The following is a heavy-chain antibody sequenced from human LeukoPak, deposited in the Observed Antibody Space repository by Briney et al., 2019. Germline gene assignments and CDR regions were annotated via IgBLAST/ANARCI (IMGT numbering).Heavy chain of an antibody. V-gene: IGHV1-18*01. CDR1: GYTFTSYG. D-gene: IGHD3-9*01. CDR3: ARALYDILTGYYISGPFDY. J-gene: IGHJ4*02. CDR2: ISAYNGNT. Sequence: ASVKVSCKASGYTFTSYGISWVRQAPGQGLEWMGWISAYNGNTNYAQKLQGRVTMTTDTSTSTAYMELRSLRSDDTAVYYCARALYDILTGYYISGPFDYWGQGTLVTVSS.